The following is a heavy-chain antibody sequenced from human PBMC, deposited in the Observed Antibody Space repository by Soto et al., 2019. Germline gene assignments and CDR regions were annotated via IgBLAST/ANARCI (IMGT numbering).Heavy chain of an antibody. Sequence: ASVKVSCKASGYTFTGYYMHWVRQAPGQGLEWMGWINPNSGGTNYAQKFQGRVTMTRDTSISTAYMELSRLRSDDTAVYYCARSEYGGNAFVIYRGKGTLVTVSP. CDR2: INPNSGGT. CDR3: ARSEYGGNAFVIY. CDR1: GYTFTGYY. V-gene: IGHV1-2*02. J-gene: IGHJ4*02. D-gene: IGHD4-17*01.